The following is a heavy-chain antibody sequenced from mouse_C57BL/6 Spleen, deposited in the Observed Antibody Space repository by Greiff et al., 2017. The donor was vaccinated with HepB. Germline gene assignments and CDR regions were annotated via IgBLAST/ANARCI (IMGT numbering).Heavy chain of an antibody. J-gene: IGHJ3*01. D-gene: IGHD1-1*01. Sequence: QVHVKQSGAELVKPGASVKMSCKASGYTFTTYPIEWMKQNHGKSLEWIGNFHPYNDDTKYNEKFKGKATLTVEKSSSTVYLELSRLTSDYSAVYYCARTYGSSYSWFAYWGQGTLVTVSA. V-gene: IGHV1-47*01. CDR2: FHPYNDDT. CDR1: GYTFTTYP. CDR3: ARTYGSSYSWFAY.